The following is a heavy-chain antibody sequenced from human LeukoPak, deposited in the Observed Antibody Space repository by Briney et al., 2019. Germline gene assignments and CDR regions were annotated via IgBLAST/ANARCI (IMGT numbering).Heavy chain of an antibody. V-gene: IGHV3-23*01. CDR3: VRDNYSYRLDV. CDR2: IGGTGGNI. D-gene: IGHD2-21*01. Sequence: GGTLRLSCAASGLSFSNYAMYWVRQAPGKGLEWVSAIGGTGGNIFYTDSVKGRFTISRDNSKNTLYLHMNSLRAEDTAIYYCVRDNYSYRLDVWGQGTLVTVSS. J-gene: IGHJ4*02. CDR1: GLSFSNYA.